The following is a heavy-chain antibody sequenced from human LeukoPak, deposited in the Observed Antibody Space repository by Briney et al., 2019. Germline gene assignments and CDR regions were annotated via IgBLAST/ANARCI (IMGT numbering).Heavy chain of an antibody. V-gene: IGHV4-4*07. CDR1: GGSISSYY. J-gene: IGHJ4*02. D-gene: IGHD3-3*01. CDR2: IYTSGST. Sequence: SETLSLTCTVSGGSISSYYWSWIRQPAGKGLEWIGRIYTSGSTNYNPSLKSRVTISVDTSKNQFSLKLSSVTAADTAVYYCARDGDYDFWSGYPAPLDYWGQGTLVTVSS. CDR3: ARDGDYDFWSGYPAPLDY.